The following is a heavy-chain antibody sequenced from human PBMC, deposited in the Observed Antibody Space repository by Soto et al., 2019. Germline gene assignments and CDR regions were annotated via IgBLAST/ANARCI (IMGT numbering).Heavy chain of an antibody. V-gene: IGHV4-59*01. CDR1: GGSINSYY. CDR2: IYYSGST. D-gene: IGHD6-19*01. J-gene: IGHJ3*02. Sequence: PSETLSLTCTVSGGSINSYYWSWIRQPPGKGLEWIGYIYYSGSTNYNPSLKSRATISVDTSKNQFTLKLSSVTAADTAVYYCARVPWQWLGGYAFDIWGQGTMVTDSS. CDR3: ARVPWQWLGGYAFDI.